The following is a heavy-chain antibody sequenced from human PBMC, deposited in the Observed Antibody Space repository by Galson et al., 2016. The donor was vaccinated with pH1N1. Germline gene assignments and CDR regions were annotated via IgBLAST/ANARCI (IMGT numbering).Heavy chain of an antibody. V-gene: IGHV3-48*04. D-gene: IGHD2-21*02. CDR3: ARPGNFDGDRRGAFDL. CDR2: ITYTSGTL. CDR1: GFTFNTWH. Sequence: SLRLSCAASGFTFNTWHMDWVRQAPGKGLEWISFITYTSGTLYYADSVKGRFTVSRDNAKNSLYLQMDSLRVEDTAVYYCARPGNFDGDRRGAFDLWGQGSMVTVSS. J-gene: IGHJ3*01.